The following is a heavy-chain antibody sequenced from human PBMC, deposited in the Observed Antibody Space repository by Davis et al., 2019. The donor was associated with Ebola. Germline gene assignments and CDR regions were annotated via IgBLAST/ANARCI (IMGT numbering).Heavy chain of an antibody. V-gene: IGHV2-5*01. D-gene: IGHD3-16*02. CDR1: GFSLSTSGVG. Sequence: SGPTLVKPTQTLTLTCTFSGFSLSTSGVGVGWIRQPPGKALEWLALIYWNDDKRYSPSLKSRLTITKDTSKNQVVLTMTNMDPVDTATYYCAHSISVGGVIVRWYFDLWGRGTLVTVSS. J-gene: IGHJ2*01. CDR3: AHSISVGGVIVRWYFDL. CDR2: IYWNDDK.